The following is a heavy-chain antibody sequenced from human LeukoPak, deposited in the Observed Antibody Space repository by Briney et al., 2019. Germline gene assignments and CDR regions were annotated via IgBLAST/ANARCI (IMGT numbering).Heavy chain of an antibody. J-gene: IGHJ4*02. CDR1: GYTFTGYY. D-gene: IGHD3-22*01. CDR3: AMRSLYYYDSSDPGYFDY. Sequence: ASVTVSCKASGYTFTGYYIHWVRQAPGQGLEWMGWINPNSGGTNYAQKFQGRVTMTRDTSISTAYMELSRLRSDDTAVYYCAMRSLYYYDSSDPGYFDYWGQGTLVTVSS. V-gene: IGHV1-2*02. CDR2: INPNSGGT.